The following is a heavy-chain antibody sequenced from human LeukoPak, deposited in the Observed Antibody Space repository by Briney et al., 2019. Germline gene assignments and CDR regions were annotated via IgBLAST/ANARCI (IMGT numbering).Heavy chain of an antibody. CDR1: GYTFTSYD. Sequence: ASVKVSCKASGYTFTSYDINWVRQATGQGLEWMGWISAYNGNTNYAQKLQGRVTMATDTSTSTAYMELRSLRSDDTAVYYCARDAPYDILTGYYMIEHFDYWGQGTLVTVSS. CDR2: ISAYNGNT. V-gene: IGHV1-18*01. J-gene: IGHJ4*02. D-gene: IGHD3-9*01. CDR3: ARDAPYDILTGYYMIEHFDY.